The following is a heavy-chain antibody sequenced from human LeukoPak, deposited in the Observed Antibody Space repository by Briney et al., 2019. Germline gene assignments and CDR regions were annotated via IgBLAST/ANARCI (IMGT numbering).Heavy chain of an antibody. CDR3: ARDTLFCSGGYCYHDI. V-gene: IGHV3-74*01. Sequence: GGSLRLSCAASGFTFSSYAMSWVRQAPGKGLVWVPRISGDGRSTIYADSVKGRFTISRDNAKNTMYLQMNSLRAEDTAVYYCARDTLFCSGGYCYHDIWGQGTMVTVSS. CDR1: GFTFSSYA. CDR2: ISGDGRST. D-gene: IGHD2-15*01. J-gene: IGHJ3*02.